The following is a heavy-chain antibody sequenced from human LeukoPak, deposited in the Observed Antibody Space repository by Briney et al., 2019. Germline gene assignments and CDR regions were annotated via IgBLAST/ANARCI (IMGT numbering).Heavy chain of an antibody. D-gene: IGHD6-13*01. CDR3: ARDRRSSSGTSKVY. CDR1: GFTFSSYA. CDR2: ISGSGGST. Sequence: GGSLRLSCAASGFTFSSYAMSWVRQAPGKGLEWVSAISGSGGSTYYADSVKGRFTISRDNSKNSLYLQMNSLRAEDTAVYYCARDRRSSSGTSKVYWGQGTLVTVSS. V-gene: IGHV3-23*01. J-gene: IGHJ4*02.